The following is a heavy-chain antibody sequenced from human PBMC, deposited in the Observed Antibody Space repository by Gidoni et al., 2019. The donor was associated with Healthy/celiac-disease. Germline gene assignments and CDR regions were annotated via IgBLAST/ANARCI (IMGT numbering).Heavy chain of an antibody. CDR3: ARHLYGYNWFDP. J-gene: IGHJ5*02. CDR1: GYCFTSYW. CDR2: IDPSDSYT. D-gene: IGHD2-2*02. Sequence: EVQLVQSGASVKKTGESLKISCNGSGYCFTSYWISWVRQMPGKGLEWMGRIDPSDSYTNYSPSFQGHVTFSADKSISTAYLQWSSLKASDTAMYYCARHLYGYNWFDPWGQGTLVTVSS. V-gene: IGHV5-10-1*03.